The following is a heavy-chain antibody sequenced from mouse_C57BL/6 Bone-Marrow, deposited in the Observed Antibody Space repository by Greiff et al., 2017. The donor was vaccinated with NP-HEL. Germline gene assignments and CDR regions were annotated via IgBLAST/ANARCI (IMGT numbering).Heavy chain of an antibody. CDR1: GFTFSDAW. V-gene: IGHV6-6*01. Sequence: EVMLVESGGGLVQPGGSMKLSCAASGFTFSDAWMDWVRQSPEQGLEWVAEIRNKANNHATYYAESVKGRFTISRDDSNSSVYLKMNSLRAEDTVIYYCTRAYGSRYGNYYAMEDWGQGTSVTFA. J-gene: IGHJ4*01. CDR2: IRNKANNHAT. CDR3: TRAYGSRYGNYYAMED. D-gene: IGHD1-1*01.